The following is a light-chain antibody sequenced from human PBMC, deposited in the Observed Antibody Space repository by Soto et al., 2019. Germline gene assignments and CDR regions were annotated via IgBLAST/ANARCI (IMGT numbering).Light chain of an antibody. CDR3: QQYGSSPYT. Sequence: ELVFTQSPGTLSLSPGERSTLSCRASQSVSNNYLAWYQQKPGQAPRLLIYGASNRATGIPDRFSGSGSGTDFTLTISSLEPEDFAVYYCQQYGSSPYTLGQGTKVDI. J-gene: IGKJ2*01. CDR1: QSVSNNY. V-gene: IGKV3-20*01. CDR2: GAS.